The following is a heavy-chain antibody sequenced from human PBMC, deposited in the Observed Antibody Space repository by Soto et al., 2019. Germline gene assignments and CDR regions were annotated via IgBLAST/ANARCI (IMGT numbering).Heavy chain of an antibody. Sequence: ASVKFSCKASGGTFSSYAISWVRQAPGQGLEWMGGIIPIFGTANYAQKFQGRVTITADESTSTAYMELSSLRSEDTAVYYCARGDIVVVPAASRSYYYGMDVWGQGTTVTV. D-gene: IGHD2-2*01. CDR2: IIPIFGTA. J-gene: IGHJ6*02. V-gene: IGHV1-69*13. CDR3: ARGDIVVVPAASRSYYYGMDV. CDR1: GGTFSSYA.